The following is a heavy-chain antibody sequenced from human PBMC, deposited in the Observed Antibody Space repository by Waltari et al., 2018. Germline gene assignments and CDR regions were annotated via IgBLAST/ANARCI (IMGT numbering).Heavy chain of an antibody. V-gene: IGHV3-53*01. CDR3: ARDFTHYAMDV. J-gene: IGHJ6*02. CDR1: GFTVSSNY. Sequence: EVQVVESGGGLIQPGGSLRLSCAASGFTVSSNYMNWGRQAPGKGLEWVSGLLRGCNTYYEYSVKGRFTVSRDNSKNTMYLKMNTLRAEDTAVYYGARDFTHYAMDVWGQGTTVTVSS. CDR2: LLRGCNT.